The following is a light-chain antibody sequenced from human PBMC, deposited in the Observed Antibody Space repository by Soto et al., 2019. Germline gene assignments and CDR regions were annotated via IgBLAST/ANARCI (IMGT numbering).Light chain of an antibody. Sequence: EIVLTQSPGTLSLSPGERSTLSCRASQSVSSTYLAWYQQRPGQAPRLLIYGASSRATGIPDRFSGSGSGTDFTLTISRLEPEDFATYYCLLDYSYFWAFGQGTKVDIK. CDR3: LLDYSYFWA. CDR2: GAS. V-gene: IGKV3-20*01. CDR1: QSVSSTY. J-gene: IGKJ1*01.